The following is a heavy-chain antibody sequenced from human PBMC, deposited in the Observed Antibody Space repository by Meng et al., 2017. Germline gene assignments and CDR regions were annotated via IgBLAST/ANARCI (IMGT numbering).Heavy chain of an antibody. Sequence: ESGPGLVKPSETLSLTCTASGGSISSSSSYWGWIRQPPGKGLEWIGSIYYSGSTYYNPSLKSRVTISVDTSKNQFSLKLSSVTAADTAVYYCARVPYYGSGSYQYNWFDPWGQGTLVTVSS. D-gene: IGHD3-10*01. CDR1: GGSISSSSSY. V-gene: IGHV4-39*07. CDR3: ARVPYYGSGSYQYNWFDP. CDR2: IYYSGST. J-gene: IGHJ5*02.